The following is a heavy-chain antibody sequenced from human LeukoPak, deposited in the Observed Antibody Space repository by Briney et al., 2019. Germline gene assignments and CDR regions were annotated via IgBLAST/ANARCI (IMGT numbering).Heavy chain of an antibody. Sequence: EASVEVSCKASGYSFTSHYMHWVRQAPGQGLELMGLINPRGTSTIYAEKFQGRIIMTRDMSTTTDYMELSSLKSDDTAVYYCARDNSMHERGWWFDPWGQGTLVTVSS. CDR2: INPRGTST. CDR3: ARDNSMHERGWWFDP. V-gene: IGHV1-46*01. CDR1: GYSFTSHY. D-gene: IGHD4-23*01. J-gene: IGHJ5*02.